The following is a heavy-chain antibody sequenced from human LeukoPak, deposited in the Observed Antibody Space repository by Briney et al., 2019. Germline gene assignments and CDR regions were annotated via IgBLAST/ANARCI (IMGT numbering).Heavy chain of an antibody. J-gene: IGHJ4*02. CDR2: IIPIFGAA. D-gene: IGHD1-1*01. V-gene: IGHV1-69*13. CDR1: GGTFSSYT. Sequence: AAVKVSCKASGGTFSSYTISWVRQAPGQGREWMGGIIPIFGAAKYAQKFQGRVTITADESTSTAYMELRSLRSEDTAVYYCARESDVGKDFDCWGQGTLVTVSS. CDR3: ARESDVGKDFDC.